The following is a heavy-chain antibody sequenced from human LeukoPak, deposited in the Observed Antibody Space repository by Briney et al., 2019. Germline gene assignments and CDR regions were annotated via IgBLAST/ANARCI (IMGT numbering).Heavy chain of an antibody. V-gene: IGHV3-11*01. D-gene: IGHD4-17*01. CDR1: GFTFSDYY. J-gene: IGHJ3*02. CDR3: ARALPTVTTPFGAFDI. CDR2: ISSSGSTI. Sequence: GGSLRLSCAASGFTFSDYYMSLIRQAPGKGLEWVSNISSSGSTIYYADSVKGRFTISRDNAKNSLYLQMNSLRAEDTAVYYCARALPTVTTPFGAFDIWGQGTMVTVSS.